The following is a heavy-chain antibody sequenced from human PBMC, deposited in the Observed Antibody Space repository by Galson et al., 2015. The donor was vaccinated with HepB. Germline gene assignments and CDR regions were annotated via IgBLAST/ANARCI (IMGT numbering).Heavy chain of an antibody. CDR2: INSDGSST. CDR1: GFTFSSYW. CDR3: ARGGYSSGRIPNDY. D-gene: IGHD6-19*01. V-gene: IGHV3-74*01. J-gene: IGHJ4*02. Sequence: SLRLSCAASGFTFSSYWMHWVRQAPGKGLVWVSRINSDGSSTSYADSVKGRFTISRDNAKNTLYLQMNSLRAEDTAVYYCARGGYSSGRIPNDYWGQGTLVTVSS.